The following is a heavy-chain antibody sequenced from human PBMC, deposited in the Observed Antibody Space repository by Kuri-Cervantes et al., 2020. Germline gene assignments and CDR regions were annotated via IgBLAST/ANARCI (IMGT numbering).Heavy chain of an antibody. Sequence: ASVKVSCKASGYTFNIYGITRVRQAPGQGLEYMGWVSAYNGNTNYAQKFQGRVTMTRNTSISTAYMELSSLRSEDTAVYYCARASTRYYGSGSYYIGYWGQGTLVTVSS. D-gene: IGHD3-10*01. V-gene: IGHV1-18*01. J-gene: IGHJ4*02. CDR1: GYTFNIYG. CDR2: VSAYNGNT. CDR3: ARASTRYYGSGSYYIGY.